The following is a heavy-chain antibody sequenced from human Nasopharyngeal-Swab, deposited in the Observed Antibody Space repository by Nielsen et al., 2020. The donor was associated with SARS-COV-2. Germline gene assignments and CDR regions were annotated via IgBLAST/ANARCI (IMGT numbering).Heavy chain of an antibody. CDR3: ARAKPGIAVAGSGWVDY. Sequence: SETLSLTCAVYGGSFSGYYWSWICQPPGKGLEWIGEINHSGSTNYNPSLKSRVTISVDTSKNQFSLKLSSVTAADTAVYYCARAKPGIAVAGSGWVDYWGQGTLVTVSS. D-gene: IGHD6-19*01. CDR1: GGSFSGYY. J-gene: IGHJ4*02. CDR2: INHSGST. V-gene: IGHV4-34*01.